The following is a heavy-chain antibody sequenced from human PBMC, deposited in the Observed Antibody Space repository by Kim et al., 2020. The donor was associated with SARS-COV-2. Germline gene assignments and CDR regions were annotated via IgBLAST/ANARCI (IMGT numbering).Heavy chain of an antibody. D-gene: IGHD3-10*01. CDR2: ISYDGSNK. CDR1: GFSFSSYG. CDR3: AKDLSYASGSYYNPDY. V-gene: IGHV3-30*18. Sequence: GGSLRLSCAASGFSFSSYGMHWVRQAPGKGLEWVAVISYDGSNKYYADSVKGRFTISRDNSKNTLYLQMNSLRAEDTAVYYCAKDLSYASGSYYNPDYWGQGTPVTVSS. J-gene: IGHJ4*02.